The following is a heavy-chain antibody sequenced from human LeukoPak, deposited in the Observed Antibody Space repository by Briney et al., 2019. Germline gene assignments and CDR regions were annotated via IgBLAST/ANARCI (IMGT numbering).Heavy chain of an antibody. Sequence: PSETLSLTSTVSGGSISSYYWSWIRKPAGTGLEWIGHIYYSGSTNDNPSLKSRVTISVDTSKNQFSLKLSSVTAADTAVYYCARHAPDYDILTGYYKAAFDYWGQGTLVTVSS. D-gene: IGHD3-9*01. J-gene: IGHJ4*02. CDR3: ARHAPDYDILTGYYKAAFDY. CDR1: GGSISSYY. V-gene: IGHV4-59*08. CDR2: IYYSGST.